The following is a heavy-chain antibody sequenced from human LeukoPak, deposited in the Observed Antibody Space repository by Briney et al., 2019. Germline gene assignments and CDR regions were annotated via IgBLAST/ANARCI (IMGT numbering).Heavy chain of an antibody. D-gene: IGHD3-9*01. Sequence: GGALRLSCAATGFTFSSYGMDGVRQAPGKGLEGVAVIWYDGSNKYYAGSVKGRFTISRDNSKSTLYLQMNSLRAEDTAVYYCARDSGHYNILYYFDYWGQGTLVTVSS. CDR1: GFTFSSYG. V-gene: IGHV3-33*01. CDR2: IWYDGSNK. J-gene: IGHJ4*02. CDR3: ARDSGHYNILYYFDY.